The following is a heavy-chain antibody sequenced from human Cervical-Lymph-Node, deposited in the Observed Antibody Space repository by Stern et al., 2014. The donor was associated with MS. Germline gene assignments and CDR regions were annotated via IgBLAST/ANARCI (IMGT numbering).Heavy chain of an antibody. J-gene: IGHJ4*02. D-gene: IGHD6-19*01. CDR2: MNPNSGNT. Sequence: MQLVESGAEVKKPGASVKVSCKASGYTFTSYDINWVRQATGQGLEWMGWMNPNSGNTGYAQKFQGRVTMTRNTSISTAYMELSSLRSEDTAVYYCARGVRSYSSGWYGTDYWGQGTLVTVSS. V-gene: IGHV1-8*01. CDR1: GYTFTSYD. CDR3: ARGVRSYSSGWYGTDY.